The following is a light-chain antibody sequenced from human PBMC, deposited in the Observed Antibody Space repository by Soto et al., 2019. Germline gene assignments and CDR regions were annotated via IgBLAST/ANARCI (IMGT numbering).Light chain of an antibody. Sequence: QSALTQPASVSGSPGQSITISCTGTSSDVGAYIYVSWYQQRPGKAPKLMIYDVSVRPSGVSNRFSGSKSGNTASLTISGLQAADEADYYCSAQSISRPLFGGGTQLTVL. J-gene: IGLJ3*02. CDR3: SAQSISRPL. CDR1: SSDVGAYIY. CDR2: DVS. V-gene: IGLV2-14*01.